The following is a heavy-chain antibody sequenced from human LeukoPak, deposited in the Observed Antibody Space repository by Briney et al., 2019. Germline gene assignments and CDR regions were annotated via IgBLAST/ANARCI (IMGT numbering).Heavy chain of an antibody. J-gene: IGHJ4*02. V-gene: IGHV4-61*01. CDR1: GGSVSSGSYY. CDR3: ARLLVGAFDY. Sequence: SETLSLTCTVSGGSVSSGSYYWSWIRQPPGKGLGWIGYIYYSGSTNYNPSLRSRVTISGDTSKNQVSLKLSSVTAADTAVYYCARLLVGAFDYWGQGTQVTVSS. CDR2: IYYSGST. D-gene: IGHD1-26*01.